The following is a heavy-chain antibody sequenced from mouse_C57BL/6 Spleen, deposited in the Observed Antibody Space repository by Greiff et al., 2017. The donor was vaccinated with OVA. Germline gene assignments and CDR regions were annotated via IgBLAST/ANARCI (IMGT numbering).Heavy chain of an antibody. V-gene: IGHV1-81*01. D-gene: IGHD1-1*01. J-gene: IGHJ2*01. CDR1: GYTFTSYG. Sequence: VQLQQSGAELARPGASVKLSCKASGYTFTSYGISWVKQRTGQGLEWIGEIYPRSGNTYYNEKFKGKATLTADKSSSTAYMELRSLTSEDSAVYFCARGEVITTVRFDYWGQGTTLTVSS. CDR2: IYPRSGNT. CDR3: ARGEVITTVRFDY.